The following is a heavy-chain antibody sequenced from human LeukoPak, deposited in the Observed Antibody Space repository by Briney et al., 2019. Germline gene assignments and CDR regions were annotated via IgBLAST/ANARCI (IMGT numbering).Heavy chain of an antibody. Sequence: SETLSLTCTVSGVFINSNTYSWGWIRQPPGGGLEWIGTISYTGNTYYNSSLKSRLTISIDTSKNQISLRLTSVTATDTAMYYCARQTGSGLFTLPGGQGTLVTVSS. CDR1: GVFINSNTYS. CDR3: ARQTGSGLFTLP. V-gene: IGHV4-39*01. J-gene: IGHJ4*02. D-gene: IGHD3/OR15-3a*01. CDR2: ISYTGNT.